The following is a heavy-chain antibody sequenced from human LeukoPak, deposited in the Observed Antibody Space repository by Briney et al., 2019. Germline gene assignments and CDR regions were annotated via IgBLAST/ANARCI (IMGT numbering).Heavy chain of an antibody. D-gene: IGHD6-19*01. Sequence: ASVKVSCKASGYTFSSYGISWVRQAPGQGLEWMGWISAYKGNTFYAQKVRGRVTMTTDTSTSTAYMELRSLRSDDTAVYYCARESLPIRSSGWYGGTYYYYYGMDVWGQGTTVTVSS. J-gene: IGHJ6*02. CDR3: ARESLPIRSSGWYGGTYYYYYGMDV. V-gene: IGHV1-18*01. CDR1: GYTFSSYG. CDR2: ISAYKGNT.